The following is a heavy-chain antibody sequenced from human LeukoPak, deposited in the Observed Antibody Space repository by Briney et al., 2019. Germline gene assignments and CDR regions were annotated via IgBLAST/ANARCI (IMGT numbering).Heavy chain of an antibody. Sequence: GGSLRLSCAASGFTFSSYWMSWVRQAPGKGLEWVSFIDTSSTTMYYTDSVKGRFTISRDNAKNSLYLQMNSLKVEDTAIYYCARDNWVDCWGQGTLVTVSS. J-gene: IGHJ5*01. CDR2: IDTSSTTM. V-gene: IGHV3-48*04. CDR1: GFTFSSYW. CDR3: ARDNWVDC.